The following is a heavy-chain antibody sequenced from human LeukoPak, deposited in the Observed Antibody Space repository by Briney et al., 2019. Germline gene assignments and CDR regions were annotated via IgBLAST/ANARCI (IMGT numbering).Heavy chain of an antibody. J-gene: IGHJ1*01. CDR2: IYYSGST. Sequence: SETLSLTCTVSGGSISSYYWSWIRQPPGKGLEWIGYIYYSGSTNYNPSLKSRVTISVDTSKNQFSLKLSSVTAADTAVYYCALAVPPSRKYFQHWGQGTLVTVSS. V-gene: IGHV4-59*12. CDR1: GGSISSYY. CDR3: ALAVPPSRKYFQH. D-gene: IGHD2-8*02.